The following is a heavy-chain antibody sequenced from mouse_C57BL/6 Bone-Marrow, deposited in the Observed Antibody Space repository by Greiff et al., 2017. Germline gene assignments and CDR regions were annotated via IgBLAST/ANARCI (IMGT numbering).Heavy chain of an antibody. V-gene: IGHV1-4*01. D-gene: IGHD1-1*01. CDR3: ARGRYSAMDY. CDR1: GYTFTSYT. CDR2: INPSSGYT. Sequence: QVQLKESGAELARPGASVKMSCKASGYTFTSYTMHWVKQRPGPGLEWIGHINPSSGYTKYNQKFKDKATLTADKSSSTAYMQLSSRTSEDSAVYYCARGRYSAMDYWGQGTSVTVAS. J-gene: IGHJ4*01.